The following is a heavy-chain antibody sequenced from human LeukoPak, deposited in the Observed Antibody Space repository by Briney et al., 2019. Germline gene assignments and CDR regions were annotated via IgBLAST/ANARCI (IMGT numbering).Heavy chain of an antibody. CDR3: ARVLDFWSGYLGF. Sequence: GGSLRLSCAASGFTVSSNYMSWVRQAPGKGLEWVSVIYSGGGTYYADSVKGRFTISRDNSKNTLYLQMNSLRAEDTAVYYCARVLDFWSGYLGFWGQGTLVTVSS. V-gene: IGHV3-53*01. CDR1: GFTVSSNY. CDR2: IYSGGGT. J-gene: IGHJ4*02. D-gene: IGHD3-3*01.